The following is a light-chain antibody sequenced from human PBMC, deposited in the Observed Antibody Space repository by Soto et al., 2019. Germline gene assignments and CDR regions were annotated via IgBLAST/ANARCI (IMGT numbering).Light chain of an antibody. J-gene: IGLJ1*01. CDR3: SSYAGSSNV. Sequence: QSVLTQPHSASGSPGQSGAISCTGTSRDVGGYNYVSWYQQHPGKAPKLMIYEVNKRPSGVPDRFSGSKSGNTASLTVSGLQAEDEADYYCSSYAGSSNVFGTGTKVTVL. V-gene: IGLV2-8*01. CDR2: EVN. CDR1: SRDVGGYNY.